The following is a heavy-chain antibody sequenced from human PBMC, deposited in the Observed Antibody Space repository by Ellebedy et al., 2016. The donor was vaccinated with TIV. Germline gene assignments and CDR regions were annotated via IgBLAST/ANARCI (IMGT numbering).Heavy chain of an antibody. CDR2: MKGDGSSA. D-gene: IGHD2-2*01. CDR3: ASKAAAFYFDN. J-gene: IGHJ4*02. V-gene: IGHV3-74*01. CDR1: GFTFSSYW. Sequence: GGSLRLSCAASGFTFSSYWMYWVRQAPGKGLVWVSRMKGDGSSASYADSVKGRFTISSDNAKNTLYLQMSNLRAEDTAAYYCASKAAAFYFDNWGQGTLVTVSS.